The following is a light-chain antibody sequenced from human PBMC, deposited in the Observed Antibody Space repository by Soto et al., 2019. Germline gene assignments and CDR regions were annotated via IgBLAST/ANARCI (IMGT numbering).Light chain of an antibody. J-gene: IGKJ1*01. CDR3: QEYSSRG. CDR2: DAS. CDR1: QTISTL. Sequence: DIQMTQSPSTLSASVGDRDTITCRASQTISTLLAWYQQKPGKAPKLLIYDASSLESGVPRRFSGSGAGTELTLIISSLQPDDFATYYCQEYSSRGFGQGTKLEVK. V-gene: IGKV1-5*01.